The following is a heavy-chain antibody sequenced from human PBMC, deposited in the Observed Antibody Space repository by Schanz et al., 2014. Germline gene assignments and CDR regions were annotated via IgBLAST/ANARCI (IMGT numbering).Heavy chain of an antibody. J-gene: IGHJ5*02. CDR3: AREGTIIRGLTGWFDP. Sequence: QVQLVQSGAEVKKPGASVKVSCKASGYTFTGYYMHWVRQAPGQGLEWMGRINPNSGGTNFAQKFQGRVTVTRDTSISTAYMELGSLRFDDTAVYYCAREGTIIRGLTGWFDPWGQRTLVTVSS. CDR1: GYTFTGYY. D-gene: IGHD3-10*01. V-gene: IGHV1-2*06. CDR2: INPNSGGT.